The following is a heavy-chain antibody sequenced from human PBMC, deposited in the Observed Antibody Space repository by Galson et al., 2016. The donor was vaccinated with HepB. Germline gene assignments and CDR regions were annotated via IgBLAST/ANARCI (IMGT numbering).Heavy chain of an antibody. Sequence: SLRLSCAASGFTFSSYWMSWVRQAPGKGLEWVANVKQDGSEKYYVDSVKGRFTISRDNAKNSLYLQMNSLRAEDTAVYYCARDGPHDFWSGYPFDYWGQGTLVTVSP. CDR2: VKQDGSEK. V-gene: IGHV3-7*01. CDR3: ARDGPHDFWSGYPFDY. CDR1: GFTFSSYW. D-gene: IGHD3-3*01. J-gene: IGHJ4*02.